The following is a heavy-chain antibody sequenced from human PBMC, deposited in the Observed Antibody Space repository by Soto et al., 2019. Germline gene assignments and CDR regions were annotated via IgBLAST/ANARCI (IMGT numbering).Heavy chain of an antibody. J-gene: IGHJ6*03. CDR1: GYTFTSYY. V-gene: IGHV1-46*01. Sequence: ASVKVSCKASGYTFTSYYMHWVRQAPGQGLEWMGIINPSGGSTSYAQKFQGRVTMTRDTSTSTAYMELSSLRSEDTAVYYCARGADCSSTSCYSQNYYYYYMDVWGKGTTVTVSS. D-gene: IGHD2-2*01. CDR3: ARGADCSSTSCYSQNYYYYYMDV. CDR2: INPSGGST.